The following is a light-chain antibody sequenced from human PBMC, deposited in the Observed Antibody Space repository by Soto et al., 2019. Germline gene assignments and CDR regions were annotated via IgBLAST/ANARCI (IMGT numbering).Light chain of an antibody. CDR3: SSHAGIINVV. CDR1: SGDIGGYNY. CDR2: EVT. V-gene: IGLV2-8*01. Sequence: QSALTQPASVSGSPGQSITISCTGTSGDIGGYNYVSWYQQHPGKAPKLMIYEVTKRPSGVPDRFSGSKSGNTASLTVSGLLAEDEADYYCSSHAGIINVVFGGGTKLTVL. J-gene: IGLJ3*02.